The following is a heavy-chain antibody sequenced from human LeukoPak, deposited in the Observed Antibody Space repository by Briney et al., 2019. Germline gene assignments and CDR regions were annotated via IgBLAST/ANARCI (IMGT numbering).Heavy chain of an antibody. CDR2: IYYSGST. D-gene: IGHD1-26*01. Sequence: SETLSLTCTVSGGSISSYYWSWIRQPPGKGLEWIGYIYYSGSTNYNPSLKSRITISVDTSKNQFSLKLSSVTAADTAVYYCARRRRIVETSKGDGFDIWGQGTMVTVSS. V-gene: IGHV4-59*08. CDR1: GGSISSYY. CDR3: ARRRRIVETSKGDGFDI. J-gene: IGHJ3*02.